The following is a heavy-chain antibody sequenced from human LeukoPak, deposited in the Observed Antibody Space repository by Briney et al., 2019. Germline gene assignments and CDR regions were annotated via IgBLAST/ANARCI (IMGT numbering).Heavy chain of an antibody. Sequence: ASVKVSCKASGYTFTTYGLSWVRQAPGQGLELMGWISTYNGNTNYAQKFQGRVTMTTDTSTSTAYMELRSLRSDDTAVYYCARDPTEDFWSGFYSYFDFWGQGTLVTVSS. V-gene: IGHV1-18*01. CDR1: GYTFTTYG. CDR2: ISTYNGNT. J-gene: IGHJ4*02. D-gene: IGHD3-3*01. CDR3: ARDPTEDFWSGFYSYFDF.